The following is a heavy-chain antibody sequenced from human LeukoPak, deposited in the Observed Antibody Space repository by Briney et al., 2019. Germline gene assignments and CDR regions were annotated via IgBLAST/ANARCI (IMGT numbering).Heavy chain of an antibody. D-gene: IGHD3-22*01. CDR2: IIPIFGTA. Sequence: SVKVSCKASGGTFSSYAISWMRQAPGQGLEWIGGIIPIFGTANYAQKFQGRVTITADESTSTAYMELSSLRSEDTAVYYCARASSGYYDDAFDIWGQGTMVTVSS. CDR1: GGTFSSYA. V-gene: IGHV1-69*13. CDR3: ARASSGYYDDAFDI. J-gene: IGHJ3*02.